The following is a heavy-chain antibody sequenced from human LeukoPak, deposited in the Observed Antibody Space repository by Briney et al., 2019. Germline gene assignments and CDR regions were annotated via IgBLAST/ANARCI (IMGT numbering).Heavy chain of an antibody. CDR2: ISYDGSNK. V-gene: IGHV3-30*01. J-gene: IGHJ4*02. D-gene: IGHD2-2*03. CDR1: GFSFSTYA. Sequence: GGSLRLSCVASGFSFSTYAMHWVRQAPGKGLEWVAVISYDGSNKYYADSVKGRFTISRDNSKNTLYLQMNSLRAEDTAVYYCARDRGYCSSTICYNFDYWGQGTLVTVSS. CDR3: ARDRGYCSSTICYNFDY.